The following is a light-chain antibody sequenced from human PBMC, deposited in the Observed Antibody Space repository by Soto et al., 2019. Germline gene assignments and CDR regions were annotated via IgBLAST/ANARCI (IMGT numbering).Light chain of an antibody. CDR1: QSVVYSDXXXX. CDR2: KVT. J-gene: IGKJ1*01. CDR3: MQATHWPRT. Sequence: DVVMTQSPNSLPVLLGQPASISCRSSQSVVYSDXXXXLTWFQQRPGQSPRRLIYKVTNRDSGVPDRFSGSGSGTDFTLKISRVEAEDVGIYYCMQATHWPRTFGQGTKVEMK. V-gene: IGKV2-30*01.